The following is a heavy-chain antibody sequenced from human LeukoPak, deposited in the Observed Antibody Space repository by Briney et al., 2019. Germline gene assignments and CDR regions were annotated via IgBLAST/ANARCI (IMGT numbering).Heavy chain of an antibody. CDR1: GFTFSSYG. Sequence: QAGGSLRLSCAASGFTFSSYGMHWVRQAPGKGLEWVAFIRYDGSNKYYADSVKGRFTISRDNSKNTLYLQMNSLRAEDTAVYYCAKGFWCGYYPYYYYMDVWGKGTTVTVSS. J-gene: IGHJ6*03. V-gene: IGHV3-30*02. CDR2: IRYDGSNK. D-gene: IGHD3-3*01. CDR3: AKGFWCGYYPYYYYMDV.